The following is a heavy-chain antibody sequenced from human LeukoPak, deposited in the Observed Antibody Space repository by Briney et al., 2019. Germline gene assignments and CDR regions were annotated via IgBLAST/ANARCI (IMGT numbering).Heavy chain of an antibody. V-gene: IGHV3-7*01. CDR3: AKYSNPGN. J-gene: IGHJ4*02. D-gene: IGHD2-15*01. CDR2: MKPDGSEK. CDR1: GFTFDTSW. Sequence: GGSLRLSCSASGFTFDTSWMHWVRQAPGKGLQWVANMKPDGSEKYYVDSVKGRFTISRDNAKNSLYLQMNSLRAEDTAVYYCAKYSNPGNWGQG.